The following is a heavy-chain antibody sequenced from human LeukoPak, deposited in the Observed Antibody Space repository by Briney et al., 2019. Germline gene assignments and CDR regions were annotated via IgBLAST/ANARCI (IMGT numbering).Heavy chain of an antibody. D-gene: IGHD3-3*01. V-gene: IGHV3-23*01. J-gene: IGHJ4*02. CDR1: GFTFSTFA. CDR3: VRDRNYYEALQRSY. Sequence: GGSLRLSCAASGFTFSTFAMSWVRQDPGRGLEWVSSITGAGDTTYYPESVKGRFIISRNNSKNTLYLQMNSLRVEDTALYFCVRDRNYYEALQRSYWGQGTLVTVSS. CDR2: ITGAGDTT.